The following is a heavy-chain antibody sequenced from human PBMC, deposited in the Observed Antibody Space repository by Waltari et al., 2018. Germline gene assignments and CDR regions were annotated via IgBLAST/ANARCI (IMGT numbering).Heavy chain of an antibody. CDR2: INPNRGGT. D-gene: IGHD2-21*01. V-gene: IGHV1-2*02. CDR1: GYTFTGYY. J-gene: IGHJ6*02. Sequence: QVQLVQSGAEVKKPGASVKVSCKASGYTFTGYYMHWVRQAPGQGLEWMGGINPNRGGTNYAQKFQGRVTMTRDTSISTAYMELSRLRSDDTAVYYCARVKISIAPSLRAYGMDVWGQGTTVTVSS. CDR3: ARVKISIAPSLRAYGMDV.